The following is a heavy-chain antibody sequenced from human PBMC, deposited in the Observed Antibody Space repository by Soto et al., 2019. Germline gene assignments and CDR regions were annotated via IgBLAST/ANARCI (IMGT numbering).Heavy chain of an antibody. V-gene: IGHV4-30-4*02. CDR2: IFSSGTT. CDR3: APVASPFHFYCAMDV. D-gene: IGHD3-16*01. CDR1: GDCISSGNIY. J-gene: IGHJ6*02. Sequence: SETLCLTCTASGDCISSGNIYWSCIRQAPGKGLEWIGYIFSSGTTYYNPSLKSRLTMSLDTSQNQFSLKLNSVTAADTAVYFCAPVASPFHFYCAMDVWGQGTTVTVSS.